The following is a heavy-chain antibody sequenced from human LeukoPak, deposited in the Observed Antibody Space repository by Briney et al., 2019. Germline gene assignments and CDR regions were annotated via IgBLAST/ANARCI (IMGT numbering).Heavy chain of an antibody. CDR2: IYHSGST. V-gene: IGHV4-38-2*02. Sequence: SETLSLTCTVSGYSISSGYYWGWIRQPPGKGLEWIGSIYHSGSTYYNPSLKSRVTISVDTSKNQFSLKLSSVTAADTAVYYCARDESPTNWFDPWGQGTLVTVSS. J-gene: IGHJ5*02. CDR1: GYSISSGYY. CDR3: ARDESPTNWFDP.